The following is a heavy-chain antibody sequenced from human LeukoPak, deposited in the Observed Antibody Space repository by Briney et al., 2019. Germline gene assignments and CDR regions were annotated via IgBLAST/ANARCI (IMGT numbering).Heavy chain of an antibody. CDR1: GLTFSTCN. J-gene: IGHJ5*02. V-gene: IGHV3-48*04. D-gene: IGHD3-22*01. CDR2: ISSSNSI. CDR3: ARDYFDSSASA. Sequence: GSLRLSCAASGLTFSTCNMNWVRQAPGKGLEWISYISSSNSIYYADSVKGRFTISRDNAQNSLYLQMNSLRAEDTAVYYCARDYFDSSASAWGQGTLVTVSS.